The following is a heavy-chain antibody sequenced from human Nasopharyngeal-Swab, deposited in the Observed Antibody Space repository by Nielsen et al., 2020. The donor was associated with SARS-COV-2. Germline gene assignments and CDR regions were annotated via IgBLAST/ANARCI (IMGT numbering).Heavy chain of an antibody. CDR3: ARVPKGYDSSGYYYYYGMDV. V-gene: IGHV4-59*01. CDR1: GGSISSYY. D-gene: IGHD3-22*01. CDR2: IYYSGST. Sequence: GSLRLSCTVSGGSISSYYWSWIRQPPGKGLEWLGYIYYSGSTNYNPSLKSRVTISEDTSKNQFSLKLSSVTAADTAVYYCARVPKGYDSSGYYYYYGMDVWGQGTTVTVSS. J-gene: IGHJ6*02.